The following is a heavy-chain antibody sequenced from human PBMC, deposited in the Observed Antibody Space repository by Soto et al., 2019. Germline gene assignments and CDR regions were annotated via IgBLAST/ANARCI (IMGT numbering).Heavy chain of an antibody. J-gene: IGHJ4*02. CDR1: GGSISSGDYY. D-gene: IGHD3-3*01. Sequence: SETLSLTCTVSGGSISSGDYYWSWIRQPPGKGLEWIGYIYYSGSTYYNPSLKSRVTISVDTSKNQFSLNLSAVTAADTAVYYCASFNFYDVLSGSPSGFDHWGQGTLVTVSS. CDR2: IYYSGST. V-gene: IGHV4-30-4*01. CDR3: ASFNFYDVLSGSPSGFDH.